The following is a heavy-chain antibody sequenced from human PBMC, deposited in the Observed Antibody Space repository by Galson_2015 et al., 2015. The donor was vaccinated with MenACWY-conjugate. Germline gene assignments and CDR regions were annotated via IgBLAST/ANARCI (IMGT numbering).Heavy chain of an antibody. J-gene: IGHJ4*02. CDR1: GFIFSSHA. CDR2: ISSNSSYI. Sequence: SLRLSCAASGFIFSSHAMNWVRQAPGKGLEWVSSISSNSSYIYYADSVKGRFTISRGNAKNSLYLQMNSLRAEDTAVYYCAREGYGYYFDYWGQGTLVTVSS. V-gene: IGHV3-21*01. CDR3: AREGYGYYFDY. D-gene: IGHD3-16*01.